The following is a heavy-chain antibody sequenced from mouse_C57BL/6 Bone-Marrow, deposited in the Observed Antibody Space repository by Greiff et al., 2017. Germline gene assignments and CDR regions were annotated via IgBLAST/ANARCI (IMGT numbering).Heavy chain of an antibody. CDR2: IDPSDSYT. D-gene: IGHD1-1*01. V-gene: IGHV1-69*01. CDR3: ARERVLLRYYMDD. Sequence: QVQLQQPGAELVMPGASVKLSCKASGYTFTSYWMHWVKQRPGQGLEWIGEIDPSDSYTNYNQKFKGKSTLTVDKSSSKAYMQLSSLTSEDSAVYYCARERVLLRYYMDDGGQGTTLTVSS. J-gene: IGHJ2*01. CDR1: GYTFTSYW.